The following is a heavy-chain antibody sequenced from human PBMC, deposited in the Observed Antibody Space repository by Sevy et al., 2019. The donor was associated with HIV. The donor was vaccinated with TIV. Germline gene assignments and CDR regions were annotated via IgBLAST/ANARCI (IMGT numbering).Heavy chain of an antibody. D-gene: IGHD1-1*01. V-gene: IGHV3-30-3*01. Sequence: GGSLRLSCATSGFTFSSYYMHWVRQAPGKGLEWVASISYDGINKHYADSVKGGFTISRDNFKNSLSLQMNSLRAEDTAVYFCALERLSSDVAEYFQNWGQGTLVTVSS. CDR3: ALERLSSDVAEYFQN. J-gene: IGHJ1*01. CDR1: GFTFSSYY. CDR2: ISYDGINK.